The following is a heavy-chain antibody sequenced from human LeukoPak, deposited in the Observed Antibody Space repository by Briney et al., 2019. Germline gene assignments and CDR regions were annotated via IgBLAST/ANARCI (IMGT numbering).Heavy chain of an antibody. J-gene: IGHJ3*02. CDR3: ARVGPDDAFDI. V-gene: IGHV2-70*04. CDR1: GCSLRTSGMR. Sequence: SGPTLVNPTQTLTLTCTFSGCSLRTSGMRASWIRQPPGKALEWLARIDWDHDKFYSTSLKTRLTISKDTSKNQVVLTMTNMDPVDTATYYCARVGPDDAFDIWGQGTMVTVSS. CDR2: IDWDHDK.